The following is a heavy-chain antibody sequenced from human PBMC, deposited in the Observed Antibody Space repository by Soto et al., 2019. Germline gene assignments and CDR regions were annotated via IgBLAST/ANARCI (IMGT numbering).Heavy chain of an antibody. J-gene: IGHJ4*02. CDR3: ARDKITGLFDY. CDR2: INHSGST. Sequence: SETLSLTCAVYGGSFSGYYWTWIRQPPGTGLEWIGEINHSGSTNYNPSLKSRVTISVDTSKNQFSLKLTSVTAADTAVYYCARDKITGLFDYCGQGTLVPVSS. D-gene: IGHD2-8*02. CDR1: GGSFSGYY. V-gene: IGHV4-34*01.